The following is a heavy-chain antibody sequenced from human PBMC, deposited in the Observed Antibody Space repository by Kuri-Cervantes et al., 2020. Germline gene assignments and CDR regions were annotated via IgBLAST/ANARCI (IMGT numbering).Heavy chain of an antibody. D-gene: IGHD3-22*01. V-gene: IGHV3-11*01. CDR3: ARLYYYDSVSNY. J-gene: IGHJ4*02. Sequence: GGSLRLSCAASGFTFSTYWMSWIRQAPGKGLEWVSYISSSGSTIYYADSVKGRFTISRDNAKNSLYLQMNSLRAEDTAVYYCARLYYYDSVSNYWGQGTLVTVSS. CDR2: ISSSGSTI. CDR1: GFTFSTYW.